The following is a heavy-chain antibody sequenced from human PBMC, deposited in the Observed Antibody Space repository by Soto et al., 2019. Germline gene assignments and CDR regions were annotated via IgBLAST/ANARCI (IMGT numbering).Heavy chain of an antibody. Sequence: SETLSLTCAVYGWXFSGYYWSWIRQPPGKGLEWIGEINHSGSTNYNPSLKSRVTISVDTSKNQFSLKLSSVTAADTAVYYCARVGGDIVVVPAAIPPRSGWFDPWGQGTLVTVSS. CDR1: GWXFSGYY. D-gene: IGHD2-2*01. CDR3: ARVGGDIVVVPAAIPPRSGWFDP. V-gene: IGHV4-34*01. CDR2: INHSGST. J-gene: IGHJ5*02.